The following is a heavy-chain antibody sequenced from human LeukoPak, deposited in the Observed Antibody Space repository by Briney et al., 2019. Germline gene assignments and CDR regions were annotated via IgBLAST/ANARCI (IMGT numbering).Heavy chain of an antibody. D-gene: IGHD3-9*01. CDR2: IYYSGST. J-gene: IGHJ5*02. CDR1: GGSISSYY. V-gene: IGHV4-59*08. CDR3: ARLTGDDYDILTGHTYNWFDP. Sequence: PSETLSLTCTVSGGSISSYYWSWIRQPPGKGLEWIGYIYYSGSTNYNPSLKSRVTISVDTSKNQFSLKLSSVTAADTAVYYCARLTGDDYDILTGHTYNWFDPWGQGTLVTVSS.